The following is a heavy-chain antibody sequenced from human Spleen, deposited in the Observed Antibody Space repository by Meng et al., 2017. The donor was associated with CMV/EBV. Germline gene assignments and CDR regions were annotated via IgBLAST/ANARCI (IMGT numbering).Heavy chain of an antibody. J-gene: IGHJ4*02. D-gene: IGHD1-26*01. CDR1: GFTFSNRW. V-gene: IGHV3-74*01. CDR3: AKDASTYSGSYHFDQ. Sequence: GESLKISCAASGFTFSNRWMHWVRQAPGKGLVWVSRIQSDGSGTNYADSVKGRCTISRDNSKNTLYLEMNFLRDEDTAVYYCAKDASTYSGSYHFDQWGQGTLVTVSS. CDR2: IQSDGSGT.